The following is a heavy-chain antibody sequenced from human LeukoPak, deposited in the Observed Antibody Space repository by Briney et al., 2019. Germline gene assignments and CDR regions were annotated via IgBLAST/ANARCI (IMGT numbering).Heavy chain of an antibody. Sequence: PGGSLRLSCAASGFTFSSDEMNWVRQAPGKGLEWVSYISSSGITIYYADSVKGRFTISRDNAKNSLYLQMNSLRAEDTAVYYCATKVAGTTHFSYWGQGTLVTVSS. V-gene: IGHV3-48*03. J-gene: IGHJ4*02. CDR3: ATKVAGTTHFSY. CDR2: ISSSGITI. CDR1: GFTFSSDE. D-gene: IGHD6-19*01.